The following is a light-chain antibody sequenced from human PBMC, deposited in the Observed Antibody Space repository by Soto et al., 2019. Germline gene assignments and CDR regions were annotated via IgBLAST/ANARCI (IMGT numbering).Light chain of an antibody. V-gene: IGKV3-11*01. CDR1: QSVSSY. CDR2: DAS. Sequence: EIVLTQSPATLSLSPGDRATLSCRASQSVSSYLAWYQQKPGQAPRLLIYDASNWATGIPARFSGSGSGTDFTPTISSVAPEDVSVYFCQSRSNGPPLFSFGPGTKVDIK. CDR3: QSRSNGPPLFS. J-gene: IGKJ3*01.